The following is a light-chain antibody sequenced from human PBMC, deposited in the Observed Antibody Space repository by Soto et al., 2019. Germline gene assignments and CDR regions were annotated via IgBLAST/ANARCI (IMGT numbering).Light chain of an antibody. J-gene: IGLJ1*01. CDR3: CAYAGSSTLF. CDR2: DGS. Sequence: QSALTQPASVSGSPGQSITISCTGTSSDVGSYNLVSWYQQQPDKAPKRMSFDGSLWPSGVSNRFSCSKFGNTASLTISGLKVEDEADDFCCAYAGSSTLFFGTGTKVTVL. V-gene: IGLV2-23*01. CDR1: SSDVGSYNL.